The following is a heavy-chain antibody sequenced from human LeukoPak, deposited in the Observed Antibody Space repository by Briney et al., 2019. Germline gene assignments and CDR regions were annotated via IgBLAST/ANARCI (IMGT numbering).Heavy chain of an antibody. Sequence: GASVKFSCKVSGYTLTELSMHWVRQAPGKGLEWMGGFDPEDGETIYAQKFQGRVTMTEDTSTDTAYMELSSLRSDDTAVYYCARAAIAAAGTCCWFDPWGQGTLVTVSS. V-gene: IGHV1-24*01. CDR2: FDPEDGET. J-gene: IGHJ5*02. CDR1: GYTLTELS. D-gene: IGHD6-13*01. CDR3: ARAAIAAAGTCCWFDP.